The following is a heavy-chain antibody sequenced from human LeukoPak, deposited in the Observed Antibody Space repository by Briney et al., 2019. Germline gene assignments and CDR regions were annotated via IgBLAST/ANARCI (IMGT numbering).Heavy chain of an antibody. J-gene: IGHJ4*02. CDR1: GFTFSSYA. CDR2: ISYDGSNK. CDR3: ARGASGGWLQCPDY. Sequence: GGSLRLSCAASGFTFSSYAMHWVRHAPGKGLEWVAVISYDGSNKYYADSVKGRFTISRDNAKNTLYLQMNSLRAADTAVYSCARGASGGWLQCPDYWGQGTLVTVSS. D-gene: IGHD5-24*01. V-gene: IGHV3-30-3*01.